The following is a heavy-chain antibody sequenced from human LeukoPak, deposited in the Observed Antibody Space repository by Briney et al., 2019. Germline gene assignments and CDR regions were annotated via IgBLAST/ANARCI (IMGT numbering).Heavy chain of an antibody. CDR1: GGSISSYY. Sequence: PSETLSLTCTVSGGSISSYYWSWIRQPPGKGLEWIGYIYYSGSTNYNPSLKSRATISVVTSKNPFSLKLRPVTAADTAVYYCAAHCSGGSCYLNWFDPWGQGTLVTVSS. V-gene: IGHV4-59*01. CDR2: IYYSGST. D-gene: IGHD2-15*01. J-gene: IGHJ5*02. CDR3: AAHCSGGSCYLNWFDP.